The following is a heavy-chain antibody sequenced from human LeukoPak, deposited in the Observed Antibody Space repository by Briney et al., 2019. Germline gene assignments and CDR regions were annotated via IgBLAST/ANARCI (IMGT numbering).Heavy chain of an antibody. D-gene: IGHD6-19*01. CDR2: IIPIFGTA. J-gene: IGHJ2*01. Sequence: GASVKVSCKAFGGTFSSYAISWVRQAPGRGLEWMGGIIPIFGTANYAQKFQGRVTITADESTSTAYMELSSLRSEDTAVYYCARDSSSGLGYFDLWGRGTLVTVSS. V-gene: IGHV1-69*01. CDR3: ARDSSSGLGYFDL. CDR1: GGTFSSYA.